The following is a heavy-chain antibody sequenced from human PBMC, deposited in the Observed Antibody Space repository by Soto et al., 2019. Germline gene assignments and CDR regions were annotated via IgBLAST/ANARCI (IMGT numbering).Heavy chain of an antibody. CDR2: IIPIFGTA. V-gene: IGHV1-69*06. CDR3: ARDRITGTYFDY. D-gene: IGHD1-7*01. CDR1: GVTFSSYA. J-gene: IGHJ4*02. Sequence: GASVKVSCKASGVTFSSYAISWVRQAPGQGLEWMGGIIPIFGTANYAQKFQGRVTITADKSTSTAYMELSSLRSEDTAVYYCARDRITGTYFDYWGQGTMVTVSS.